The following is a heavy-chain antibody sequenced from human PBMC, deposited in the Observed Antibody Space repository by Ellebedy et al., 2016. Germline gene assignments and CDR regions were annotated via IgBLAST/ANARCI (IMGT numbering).Heavy chain of an antibody. CDR3: ARDPFLEGDF. CDR1: GFTFSSYA. J-gene: IGHJ4*02. D-gene: IGHD2/OR15-2a*01. Sequence: SLKISCAASGFTFSSYAMHWVRQAPGKGLEWVAVISVDENKRFYADSVKGRFTISRDNAKNTVYLQMNSLRAEDTAVYYCARDPFLEGDFWGRGTRVTVSS. CDR2: ISVDENKR. V-gene: IGHV3-30*03.